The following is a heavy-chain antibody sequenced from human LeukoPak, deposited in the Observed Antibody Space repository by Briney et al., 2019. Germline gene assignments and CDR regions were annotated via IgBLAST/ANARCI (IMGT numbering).Heavy chain of an antibody. V-gene: IGHV3-30-3*01. J-gene: IGHJ4*02. CDR2: ISYDGSNK. CDR1: GFTFSSYA. Sequence: GGSLRLSCAASGFTFSSYAMHWVRRAPGKGLEWVAVISYDGSNKYYADSVKGRFTISRDNSKNTLYLQMNSLRAEDTAVYYCARAPSTYCGGDCYLDYWGQGTLVTVSS. D-gene: IGHD2-21*02. CDR3: ARAPSTYCGGDCYLDY.